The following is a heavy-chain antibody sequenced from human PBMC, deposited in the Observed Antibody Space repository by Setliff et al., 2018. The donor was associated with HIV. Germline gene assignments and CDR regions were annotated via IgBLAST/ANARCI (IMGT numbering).Heavy chain of an antibody. J-gene: IGHJ4*02. CDR3: ARARYGGFDH. Sequence: ASVKVSCKASGFNFDSFAVIWVRQAPGQGLEWMGWIIGYNGQTKDAQKFQGRLIMTTDTATSTSYMEMRSLRSDDTAIYCCARARYGGFDHWGQGSLVTVSS. V-gene: IGHV1-18*01. CDR1: GFNFDSFA. D-gene: IGHD3-16*01. CDR2: IIGYNGQT.